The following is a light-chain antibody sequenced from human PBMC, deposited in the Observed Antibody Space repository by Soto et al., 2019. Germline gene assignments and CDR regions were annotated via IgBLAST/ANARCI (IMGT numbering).Light chain of an antibody. J-gene: IGLJ1*01. V-gene: IGLV3-21*02. CDR3: QVWDSSRDLGV. Sequence: SYELTQPPSGSVAPGQTARITCGGNNIGSKNVNWYQQKPGQAPILVVYDDRDRPSGIPERFSGSNSGDTATPTISRVEAGDEADYYCQVWDSSRDLGVFGTGTKVTVL. CDR2: DDR. CDR1: NIGSKN.